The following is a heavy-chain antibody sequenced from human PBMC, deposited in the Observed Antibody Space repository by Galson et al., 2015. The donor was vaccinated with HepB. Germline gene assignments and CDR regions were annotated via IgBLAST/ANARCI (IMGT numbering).Heavy chain of an antibody. CDR3: ARELEHRSDYLGGNFDL. Sequence: SLRLSCAASGFSFSNYAMSWVRQAPGKGLEWVSVISNSGATTYYADSVKGRLTISRDNSKSTLYLQMNSLRAEDTALYYCARELEHRSDYLGGNFDLWGRGTLVTVSS. J-gene: IGHJ2*01. CDR1: GFSFSNYA. D-gene: IGHD3-22*01. CDR2: ISNSGATT. V-gene: IGHV3-23*01.